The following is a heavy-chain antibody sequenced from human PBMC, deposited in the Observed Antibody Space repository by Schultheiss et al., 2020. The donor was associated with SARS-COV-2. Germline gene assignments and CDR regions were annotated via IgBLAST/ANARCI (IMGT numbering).Heavy chain of an antibody. CDR3: ARGRSGYYYYFDY. CDR2: IWYDGSNK. CDR1: GFTFSSYA. D-gene: IGHD3-22*01. J-gene: IGHJ4*02. V-gene: IGHV3-33*08. Sequence: GGSLRLSCAASGFTFSSYAMHWVRQAPGKGLEWVAVIWYDGSNKYYADSVKGRFTISRDNAKNSVYLQMYSLRAEDTAVYYCARGRSGYYYYFDYWGQGTLVTVSS.